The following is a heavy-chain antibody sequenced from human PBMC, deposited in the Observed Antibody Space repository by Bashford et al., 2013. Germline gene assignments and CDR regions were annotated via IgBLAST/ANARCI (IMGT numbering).Heavy chain of an antibody. J-gene: IGHJ4*02. V-gene: IGHV1-2*02. D-gene: IGHD2-21*01. CDR2: XPLTSGAT. CDR1: RIHFTGN. Sequence: ASVKVSCKASRIHFTGNLYTGCDRPLDKGLSGWDGXPLTSGATDYAQKFQGRVTMTRDTSINTVYMELSRLRSDDTAVYHCARSNAVVIAGGYFDCWGQGTLVTVSS. CDR3: ARSNAVVIAGGYFDC.